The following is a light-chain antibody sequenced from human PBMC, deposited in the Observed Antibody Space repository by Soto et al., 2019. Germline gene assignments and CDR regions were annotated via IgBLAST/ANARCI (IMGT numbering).Light chain of an antibody. J-gene: IGLJ1*01. CDR3: SSHTNSSSYV. CDR2: RNN. CDR1: SSNIGNNY. V-gene: IGLV1-47*01. Sequence: QSVLTQPPSASGTPGQRVTISCSGSSSNIGNNYVYWYQQLPGTAPKLLIHRNNQRPSGVPDRFSGSKSGTSASLAISGLRSEDEAHYYCSSHTNSSSYVLGNGTKVTVL.